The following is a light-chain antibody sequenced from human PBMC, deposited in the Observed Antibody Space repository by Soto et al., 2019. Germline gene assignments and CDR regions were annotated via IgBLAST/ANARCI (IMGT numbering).Light chain of an antibody. CDR1: ESVSRF. Sequence: DIQMTQSPSSLSASVGDGVTITCRASESVSRFLNWYQQKPGKAPHLLLIGASTLQEGVPSRFSGSGSGTEFTLTISSVQPEDFATYYCQQTHSAPRTFGQGTRLDI. V-gene: IGKV1-39*01. CDR3: QQTHSAPRT. CDR2: GAS. J-gene: IGKJ1*01.